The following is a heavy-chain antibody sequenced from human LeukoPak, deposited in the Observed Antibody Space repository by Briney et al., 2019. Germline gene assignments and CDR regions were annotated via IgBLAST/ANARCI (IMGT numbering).Heavy chain of an antibody. Sequence: SVKVSCKASGYTFTSYGISWVRQAPGQGLEWMGGIIPIFGTANYAQKFQGRVTITTDESTSTAYMELSSLRSEDTAVYYCARVRAGSNYGYYYYMDVWGKGTTVTVSS. CDR2: IIPIFGTA. CDR3: ARVRAGSNYGYYYYMDV. V-gene: IGHV1-69*05. D-gene: IGHD4-11*01. CDR1: GYTFTSYG. J-gene: IGHJ6*03.